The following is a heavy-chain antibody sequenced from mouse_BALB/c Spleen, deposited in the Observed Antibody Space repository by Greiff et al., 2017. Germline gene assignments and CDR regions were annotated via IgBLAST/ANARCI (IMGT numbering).Heavy chain of an antibody. CDR1: GFSLTSYG. CDR3: ARGGNSYDYFDY. V-gene: IGHV2-9*02. D-gene: IGHD1-1*01. J-gene: IGHJ2*01. CDR2: IWAGGST. Sequence: QVQLKESGPGLVAPSQSLSITCTVSGFSLTSYGVHWVRQPPGKGLEWLGVIWAGGSTNYNSALMSRLSISKDNSKSQVFLKMNSLQTDDTAMYYCARGGNSYDYFDYWGQGTTLTVSS.